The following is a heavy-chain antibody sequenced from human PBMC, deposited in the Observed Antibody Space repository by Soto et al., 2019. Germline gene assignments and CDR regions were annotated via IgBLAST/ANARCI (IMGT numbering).Heavy chain of an antibody. J-gene: IGHJ6*02. Sequence: HITLKKSGPTLVKPTQTLTLTCTFSGLSLRTTGVGVGWVRQRQGNALEWLALLYWDDEKPYSPSLKSRLTITKDTSEKQVVLTMTNLDTVDTATYYCVQSRCGGDCLQIYSSHSYYGLDAWGQGTTVTVSS. D-gene: IGHD2-21*02. CDR1: GLSLRTTGVG. CDR2: LYWDDEK. CDR3: VQSRCGGDCLQIYSSHSYYGLDA. V-gene: IGHV2-5*02.